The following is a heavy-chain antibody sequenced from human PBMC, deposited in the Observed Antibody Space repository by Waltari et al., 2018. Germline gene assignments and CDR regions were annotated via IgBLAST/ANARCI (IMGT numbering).Heavy chain of an antibody. CDR1: GGSFSGYY. CDR2: INQSGST. CDR3: ARKLAAAGSGGRFDY. J-gene: IGHJ4*02. Sequence: QVQLQQWGAGLLKPSETLSLTCAVYGGSFSGYYWSWIRQPPGKGLEWIGEINQSGSTNYNPSLKSRVTISVDTSKNQFSLKLSSVTAADTAVYYCARKLAAAGSGGRFDYWGQGTLVTVSS. D-gene: IGHD6-13*01. V-gene: IGHV4-34*01.